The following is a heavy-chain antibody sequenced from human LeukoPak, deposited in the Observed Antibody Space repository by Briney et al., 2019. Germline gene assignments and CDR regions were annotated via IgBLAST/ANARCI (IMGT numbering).Heavy chain of an antibody. CDR1: GFAFGDYA. CDR2: IRSKAYGETA. J-gene: IGHJ4*02. D-gene: IGHD1-1*01. CDR3: TRDRGAYNLYDY. Sequence: GGSLRLSCTASGFAFGDYAMSWIRQAPGKGLEWVGFIRSKAYGETADYAASVKGRFTISRDDSKAIAYLQMNSLKTEDTAVYHCTRDRGAYNLYDYWGQGTLVTVSS. V-gene: IGHV3-49*03.